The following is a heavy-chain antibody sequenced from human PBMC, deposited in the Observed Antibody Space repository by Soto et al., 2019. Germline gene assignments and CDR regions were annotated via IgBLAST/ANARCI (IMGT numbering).Heavy chain of an antibody. V-gene: IGHV1-2*02. CDR1: GYTFTGYY. Sequence: ASVKVSCKASGYTFTGYYVHWVRQAPGHGLEWLGWIHLNSGGTNQAQSFQGRVTMTRDMSVSTVYMELTGLSSDDTAVYYCASPGELSYSYFYFFTLGVWGQGTTVTV. J-gene: IGHJ6*02. CDR2: IHLNSGGT. D-gene: IGHD2-21*01. CDR3: ASPGELSYSYFYFFTLGV.